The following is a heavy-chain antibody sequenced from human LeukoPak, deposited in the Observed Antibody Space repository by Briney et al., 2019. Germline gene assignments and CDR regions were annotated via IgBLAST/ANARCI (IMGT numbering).Heavy chain of an antibody. V-gene: IGHV3-11*04. J-gene: IGHJ6*02. D-gene: IGHD6-13*01. CDR1: GFTFSDYY. CDR2: ISRSISTI. Sequence: GGSLRLSCAASGFTFSDYYMAWIRQAPGKGLEWVSYISRSISTIYYADSVKGRFTISRDNAKNSLYLQMNSLRAEDTAVYYCARSIPEKYSSSWYGYYYGMDVWGQGTTVTVSS. CDR3: ARSIPEKYSSSWYGYYYGMDV.